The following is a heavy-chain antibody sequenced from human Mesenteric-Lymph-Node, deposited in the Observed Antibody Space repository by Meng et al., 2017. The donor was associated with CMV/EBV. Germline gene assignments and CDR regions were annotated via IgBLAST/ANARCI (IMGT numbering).Heavy chain of an antibody. CDR1: GYTFTSYG. V-gene: IGHV1-18*01. J-gene: IGHJ4*02. CDR3: ARAGSYDTSGYSFDS. CDR2: ISAYNGNT. D-gene: IGHD3-22*01. Sequence: ASVKVSCKASGYTFTSYGISWVRQAPGQGLEWMGWISAYNGNTNYAQKLQGRVTMTTDTSTGTAYMELSRLRSDDTAVYYCARAGSYDTSGYSFDSWGQGTLVTVSS.